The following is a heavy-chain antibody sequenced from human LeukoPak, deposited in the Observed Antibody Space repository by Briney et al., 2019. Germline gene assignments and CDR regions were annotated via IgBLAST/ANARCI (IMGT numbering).Heavy chain of an antibody. CDR1: GLTFSNYW. Sequence: GGSLRLSCVVSGLTFSNYWMIWVRQTPGKGLESVATVNEDGSAKYYLDSVKGRFTISRDNARNSLYLEMNSLRAEDTAVYYCARDYWRSIDHWGQGTLVTVSS. J-gene: IGHJ4*02. CDR2: VNEDGSAK. CDR3: ARDYWRSIDH. V-gene: IGHV3-7*01. D-gene: IGHD1-1*01.